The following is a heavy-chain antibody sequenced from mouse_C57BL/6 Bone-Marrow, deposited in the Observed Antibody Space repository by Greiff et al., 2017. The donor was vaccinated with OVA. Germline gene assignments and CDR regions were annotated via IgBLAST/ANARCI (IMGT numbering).Heavy chain of an antibody. CDR2: IRNKANGYTT. J-gene: IGHJ2*01. CDR3: ARIYGSSYYFDY. D-gene: IGHD1-1*01. CDR1: GFTFTDYY. V-gene: IGHV7-3*01. Sequence: EVMLVESGGGLVQPGGSLSLSCAASGFTFTDYYMSWVRQPPGQALEWLGFIRNKANGYTTEYSASVKGRFTISRDNSQSILYLQMNALRAEDSATYYCARIYGSSYYFDYWGQGTTLTVSS.